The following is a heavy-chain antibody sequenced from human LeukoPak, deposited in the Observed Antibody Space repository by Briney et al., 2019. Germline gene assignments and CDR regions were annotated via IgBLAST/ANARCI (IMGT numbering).Heavy chain of an antibody. J-gene: IGHJ4*02. Sequence: GGSLRLSCAASGFTFSTYWMHWARQVPGKGLVWVSRINSNGNTTPYADSVKGRFTISRDNAKNTLFLQMDSLRAEDTAVYYCARGGGNSYAPVDYWGQGTLVTVSS. CDR2: INSNGNTT. D-gene: IGHD5-18*01. CDR1: GFTFSTYW. CDR3: ARGGGNSYAPVDY. V-gene: IGHV3-74*01.